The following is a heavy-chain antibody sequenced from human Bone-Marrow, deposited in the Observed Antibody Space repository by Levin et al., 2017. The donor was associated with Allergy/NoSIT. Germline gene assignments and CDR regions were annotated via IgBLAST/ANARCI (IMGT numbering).Heavy chain of an antibody. J-gene: IGHJ6*02. D-gene: IGHD1-20*01. CDR2: IYETGST. CDR3: ARGDYTGNWYRRGLDV. Sequence: PSETLSLTCAVSGGSFSAYYWTWIRQPPGKGLEWIGEIYETGSTNYNPSLNSRVTISGDTSNIQVSLKLTSVTAADTAVYYCARGDYTGNWYRRGLDVWGQGTTVTVSS. CDR1: GGSFSAYY. V-gene: IGHV4-34*01.